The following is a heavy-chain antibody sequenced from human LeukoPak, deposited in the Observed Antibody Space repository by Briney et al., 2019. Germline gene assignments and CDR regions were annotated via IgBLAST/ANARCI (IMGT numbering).Heavy chain of an antibody. CDR2: VNTKGET. CDR3: ASSNDAKIAPFDH. D-gene: IGHD2-8*01. J-gene: IGHJ4*02. CDR1: GVSMSAFQ. Sequence: SETLSLTCTVSGVSMSAFQWSWVRQSPEKGLEWIGCVNTKGETNYNPSLKSRVITSVDTSKSQFSLRLTSVTAADTAVYYCASSNDAKIAPFDHWGQGALVTVSS. V-gene: IGHV4-4*09.